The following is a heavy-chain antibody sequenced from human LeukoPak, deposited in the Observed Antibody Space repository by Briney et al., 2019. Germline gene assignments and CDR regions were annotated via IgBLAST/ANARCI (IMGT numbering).Heavy chain of an antibody. Sequence: ASVKVSCKASGYTFTSYGISWVRQAPGQGLEWMGWISAYNGNTNYAQKLQGRVTMTTDTSTSTAYMELRSLRSDDTAVYYCARDGGTYYYGLGRDPRFDPWGQGTLVTVSS. CDR2: ISAYNGNT. CDR3: ARDGGTYYYGLGRDPRFDP. V-gene: IGHV1-18*04. D-gene: IGHD3-10*01. J-gene: IGHJ5*02. CDR1: GYTFTSYG.